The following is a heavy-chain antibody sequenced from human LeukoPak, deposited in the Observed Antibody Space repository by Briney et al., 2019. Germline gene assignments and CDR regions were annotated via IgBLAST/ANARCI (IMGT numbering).Heavy chain of an antibody. D-gene: IGHD1-1*01. CDR2: ISTSGANT. CDR3: AKCPLENCRGGFDF. Sequence: GGSLRLSCVVSGFTFTTHAMSWVRQAPGKGLEWVSSISTSGANTYYTTSVEGRSTISRDISKNTLYLRMNSLRADDAALYYCAKCPLENCRGGFDFWGRGTLVTVSS. CDR1: GFTFTTHA. J-gene: IGHJ4*02. V-gene: IGHV3-23*01.